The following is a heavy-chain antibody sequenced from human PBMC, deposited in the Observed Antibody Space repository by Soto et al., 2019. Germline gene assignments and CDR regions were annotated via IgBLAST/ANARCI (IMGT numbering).Heavy chain of an antibody. V-gene: IGHV4-34*01. CDR2: INHSGST. CDR3: ARASDFRITIFGAAHRPYNWFDP. Sequence: PSETLSLTCAVYGGSFSGYYWSWLRPPQGKGLVWIGEINHSGSTNYNPSLTIRVTIXVETAKNQFSLKLSSGPAADTAVYYCARASDFRITIFGAAHRPYNWFDPWGQVTLVSVS. CDR1: GGSFSGYY. D-gene: IGHD3-3*01. J-gene: IGHJ5*02.